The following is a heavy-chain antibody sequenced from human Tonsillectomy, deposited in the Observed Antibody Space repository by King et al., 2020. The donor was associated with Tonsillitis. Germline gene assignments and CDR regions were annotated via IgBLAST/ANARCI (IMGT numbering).Heavy chain of an antibody. J-gene: IGHJ4*02. CDR1: GFTFSSYS. Sequence: VQLVESGGDLVQPGGSLRLSCAASGFTFSSYSMNWVRQAPGKGLEWVSYISDNSQTIYYTDSVKGRFTISRENAKNSLYLQMNNLRVEDTAVYYCARGDLVAASRFDYWGQGILVTVPS. V-gene: IGHV3-48*01. CDR3: ARGDLVAASRFDY. CDR2: ISDNSQTI. D-gene: IGHD2-15*01.